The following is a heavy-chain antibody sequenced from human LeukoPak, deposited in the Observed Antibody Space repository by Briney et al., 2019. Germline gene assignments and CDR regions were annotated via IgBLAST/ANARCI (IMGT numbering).Heavy chain of an antibody. Sequence: AGGSLRLSCAASGFTFSSYGMHWVRQAPGKGLEWVAFIRYDGSNKYYADSVKGRFTISRDNSKNTLYLQMNSLRAEDKAMSYCVKTYYYESSVGYWARGPRVSVSS. CDR3: VKTYYYESSVGY. CDR1: GFTFSSYG. CDR2: IRYDGSNK. V-gene: IGHV3-30*02. J-gene: IGHJ4*02. D-gene: IGHD3-22*01.